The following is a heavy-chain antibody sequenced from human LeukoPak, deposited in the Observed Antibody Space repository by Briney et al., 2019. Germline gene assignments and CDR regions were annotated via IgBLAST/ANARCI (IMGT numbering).Heavy chain of an antibody. J-gene: IGHJ4*02. V-gene: IGHV3-48*03. CDR1: GVTLSSYK. CDR3: AREYSGSDSFDY. CDR2: ISDSPTTI. D-gene: IGHD5-12*01. Sequence: PGGSLRLSCAASGVTLSSYKMNWVRQAPGKGLEWVSYISDSPTTIYYADSVKGRFAISRDNAKNSLYLQMNSLRAEDTAVYYCAREYSGSDSFDYWGQGTLVTVSS.